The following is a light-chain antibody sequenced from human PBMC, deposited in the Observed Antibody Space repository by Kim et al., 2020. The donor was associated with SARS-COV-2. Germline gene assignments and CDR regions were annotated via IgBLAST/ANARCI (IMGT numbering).Light chain of an antibody. V-gene: IGKV1-5*01. Sequence: DIQLTKSPSTLSASVGDRVTITCRASQNINNWLAWYQQKPGTAPKLLIHGASTLESGVPSGFSGSGSGTEFTLTISSLQPDDFATYYCQQYHTYTRTFGGGTKVDIK. J-gene: IGKJ4*01. CDR2: GAS. CDR3: QQYHTYTRT. CDR1: QNINNW.